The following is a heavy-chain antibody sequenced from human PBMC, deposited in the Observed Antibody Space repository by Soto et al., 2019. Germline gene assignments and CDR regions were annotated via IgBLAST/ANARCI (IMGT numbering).Heavy chain of an antibody. J-gene: IGHJ6*02. Sequence: RLSCVVSGFAVSATYMNWVRQAPGQGLEWVSVLTANGNTIYADAVKGRFTVSRDISKNTVYLQLNSVTVEDTGLYYCARDALGLDVWGQGTTVTVSS. V-gene: IGHV3-53*01. CDR2: LTANGNT. CDR1: GFAVSATY. CDR3: ARDALGLDV.